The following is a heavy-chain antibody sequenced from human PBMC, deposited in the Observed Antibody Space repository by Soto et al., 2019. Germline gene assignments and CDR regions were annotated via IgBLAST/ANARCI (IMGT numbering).Heavy chain of an antibody. CDR2: IIPIFGTI. V-gene: IGHV1-69*13. J-gene: IGHJ4*02. CDR3: ARGPHFGSYYGWPSYFDY. Sequence: SVKVSCKASRGTFSTYGITWVRQAPEKGLEWMGGIIPIFGTIKYAENFHGRVTITADESTSTAYMELSSLRSEDTAMYYCARGPHFGSYYGWPSYFDYWGQGTQVTVSS. CDR1: RGTFSTYG. D-gene: IGHD1-26*01.